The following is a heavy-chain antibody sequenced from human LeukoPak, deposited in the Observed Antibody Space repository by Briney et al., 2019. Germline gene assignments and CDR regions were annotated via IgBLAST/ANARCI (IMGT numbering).Heavy chain of an antibody. CDR1: GGTFSSYA. D-gene: IGHD2-15*01. Sequence: SVKVSCKASGGTFSSYAISWVRQAPGQGLEWMGRIIPIFGIANYAQKFQGRVTITADKSTSTAYMELSGLRSEDTAVYYCARDLGYCSGGSCPVYWGQGTLVTVSS. CDR2: IIPIFGIA. CDR3: ARDLGYCSGGSCPVY. V-gene: IGHV1-69*04. J-gene: IGHJ4*02.